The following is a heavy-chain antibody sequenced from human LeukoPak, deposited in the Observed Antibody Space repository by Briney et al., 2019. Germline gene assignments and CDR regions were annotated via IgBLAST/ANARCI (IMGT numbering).Heavy chain of an antibody. CDR1: GFTFSSYS. D-gene: IGHD3-22*01. J-gene: IGHJ3*02. Sequence: KSAGSLRLSCAASGFTFSSYSMNWVRQAPGKGLEWVSSISSSSSYIYYADSVKGRFTISRDNAKNSLYLQMNSLRAEDTAVYYCAREGTYYYDSSGYDAFDIWGQGTMVTVSS. CDR2: ISSSSSYI. CDR3: AREGTYYYDSSGYDAFDI. V-gene: IGHV3-21*01.